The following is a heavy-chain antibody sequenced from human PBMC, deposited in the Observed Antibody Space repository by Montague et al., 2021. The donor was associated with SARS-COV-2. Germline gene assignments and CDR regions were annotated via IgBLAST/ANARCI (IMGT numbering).Heavy chain of an antibody. CDR1: GGTISTDNLYWY. CDR3: ARLRYYGGNSGFQGLADY. V-gene: IGHV4-39*01. D-gene: IGHD4-23*01. CDR2: IFHNGDS. Sequence: SETLSLTCLVSGGTISTDNLYWYWAWIRQPPGKGLEWIGSIFHNGDSYYNPSLNTRVTISIDTSRNHFSLSLTSVTAADTAVYYCARLRYYGGNSGFQGLADYWGQGALVTVSS. J-gene: IGHJ4*02.